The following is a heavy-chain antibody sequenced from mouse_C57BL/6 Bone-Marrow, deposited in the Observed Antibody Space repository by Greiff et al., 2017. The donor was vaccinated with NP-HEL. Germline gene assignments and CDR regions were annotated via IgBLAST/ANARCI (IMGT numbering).Heavy chain of an antibody. CDR3: ASNSSGYAMDY. V-gene: IGHV2-2*01. D-gene: IGHD3-2*02. J-gene: IGHJ4*01. Sequence: QVQLQQSGPGLVQPSQSLSITCTVSGFSLTSYGVHWVRQSPGKGLEWLGVIWSGGSTDYNAAFISRLSISKDNSKSQVFFKMNSLQADDTAIYYCASNSSGYAMDYWGQGTSVTVSS. CDR1: GFSLTSYG. CDR2: IWSGGST.